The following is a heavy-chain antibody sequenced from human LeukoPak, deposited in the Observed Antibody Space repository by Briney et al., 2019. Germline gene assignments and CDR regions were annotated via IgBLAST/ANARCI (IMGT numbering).Heavy chain of an antibody. Sequence: GESLKISCKGSGYRFTSYWIGWVRQMPGKGLEWMGIIYPGDSERRYSPSFHGQVTISADKSINTACLQWRSLKASDTAIYYCARHDQFSSSSWFGSWGQGTLVTVSS. CDR1: GYRFTSYW. CDR3: ARHDQFSSSSWFGS. V-gene: IGHV5-51*01. CDR2: IYPGDSER. J-gene: IGHJ5*01. D-gene: IGHD2-2*01.